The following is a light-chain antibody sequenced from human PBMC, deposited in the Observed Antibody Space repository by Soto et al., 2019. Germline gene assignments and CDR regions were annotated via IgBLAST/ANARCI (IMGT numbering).Light chain of an antibody. J-gene: IGLJ2*01. CDR1: NSNIGSNT. CDR2: SNN. CDR3: ASLDDSLNGVV. V-gene: IGLV1-44*01. Sequence: QSVLTQPPSASGTPGQRVTISCSGSNSNIGSNTVNWYQQLPGTAPKLLIYSNNQRPSGVPGRFSDSKSGTSASLAISGLQSEDEADYYCASLDDSLNGVVFGVGTKLTVL.